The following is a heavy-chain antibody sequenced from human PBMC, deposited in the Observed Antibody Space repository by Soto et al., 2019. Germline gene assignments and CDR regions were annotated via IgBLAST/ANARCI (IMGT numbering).Heavy chain of an antibody. J-gene: IGHJ6*02. CDR2: IYPCDSDT. D-gene: IGHD6-6*01. CDR1: GYSFTSSW. CDR3: ARLSIAAPYGMDV. Sequence: GESPKISRKGPGYSFTSSWIGWVRQMPGKGLGWMGIIYPCDSDTRYSTSFQGQVTIPPDKSISTAYLQWSSMKAPDTAMYYWARLSIAAPYGMDVWGQGTTVTVSS. V-gene: IGHV5-51*01.